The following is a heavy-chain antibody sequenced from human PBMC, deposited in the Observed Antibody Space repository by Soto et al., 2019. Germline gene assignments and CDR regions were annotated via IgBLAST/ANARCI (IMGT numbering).Heavy chain of an antibody. J-gene: IGHJ6*02. CDR3: ARCRRLGTTYYSNGTDV. Sequence: PSETLSLTCAAYGGSFSGYYWSWIRQPPGKGLEWIGEITHSGSTNYNPYCKSRVTISVDTSKNKSNRKLSSVTAADTAVYYCARCRRLGTTYYSNGTDVWGQGTTVTVSS. CDR2: ITHSGST. D-gene: IGHD6-25*01. V-gene: IGHV4-34*01. CDR1: GGSFSGYY.